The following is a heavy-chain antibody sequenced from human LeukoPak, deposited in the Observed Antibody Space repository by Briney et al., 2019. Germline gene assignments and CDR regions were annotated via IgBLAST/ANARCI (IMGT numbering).Heavy chain of an antibody. J-gene: IGHJ4*02. CDR3: ATPEYSSSSGQLAFDY. CDR2: INHSGNT. Sequence: SETLSLTCAVYGGSFSGYYWSWIRQPPGKGLEWIGQINHSGNTNYNPSLKSRVTISLDTSKNQFSLKLSSVTAADTAVYYCATPEYSSSSGQLAFDYWGQGTLVTVSS. CDR1: GGSFSGYY. V-gene: IGHV4-34*01. D-gene: IGHD6-6*01.